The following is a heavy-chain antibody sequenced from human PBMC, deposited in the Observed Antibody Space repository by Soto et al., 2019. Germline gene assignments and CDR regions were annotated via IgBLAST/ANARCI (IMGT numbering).Heavy chain of an antibody. D-gene: IGHD3-16*02. Sequence: SVKVSCKASGFTFTSSAMQWVLQARGQRLEWIGWIVVGIGNTNYAQKFQERVTITRDMSTSTAYMELSSLRSEDTAVYYCAASLGGELSPAPFYWGQGTLVTVSS. CDR3: AASLGGELSPAPFY. J-gene: IGHJ4*02. CDR2: IVVGIGNT. V-gene: IGHV1-58*02. CDR1: GFTFTSSA.